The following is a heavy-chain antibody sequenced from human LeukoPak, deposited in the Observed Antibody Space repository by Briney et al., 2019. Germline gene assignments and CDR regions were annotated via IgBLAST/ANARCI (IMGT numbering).Heavy chain of an antibody. J-gene: IGHJ4*02. CDR2: IYYSGST. CDR3: VREGGYYDSSGYSGLGY. Sequence: SETLSLTCTVSGGSISSYYWSWIRQPPGKGLEWIGYIYYSGSTNYNPSLKSRVTISVDTSKNQFSLKLSSVTAADTAVYYCVREGGYYDSSGYSGLGYWGQGTLVTVSS. D-gene: IGHD3-22*01. CDR1: GGSISSYY. V-gene: IGHV4-59*01.